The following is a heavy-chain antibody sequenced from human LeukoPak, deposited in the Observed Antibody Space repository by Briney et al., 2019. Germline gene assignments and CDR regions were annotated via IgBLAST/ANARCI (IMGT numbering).Heavy chain of an antibody. D-gene: IGHD2-2*01. J-gene: IGHJ3*02. V-gene: IGHV3-21*01. Sequence: GGSLRLSCAASGFTFSSYSMNWVRQAPGKGLEWVSSISSSSSYIYYADSVKGPFPISRDNAKNSLYLQMNSLRAEDTAVYYCASQRVPAASDAFDIWGQGTMVTVSS. CDR3: ASQRVPAASDAFDI. CDR1: GFTFSSYS. CDR2: ISSSSSYI.